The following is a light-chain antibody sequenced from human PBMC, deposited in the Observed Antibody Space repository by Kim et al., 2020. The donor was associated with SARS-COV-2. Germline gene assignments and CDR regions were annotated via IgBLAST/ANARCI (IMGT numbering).Light chain of an antibody. CDR2: DAS. Sequence: SPGERATPSCRASQSVSSYLTWYQQRPGQAPRLLIYDASNRATGIPARFSGRGSGTDFTLTISSLEPEDFAVYYCQQRSNWPPWTFGQGTKVDIK. J-gene: IGKJ1*01. CDR1: QSVSSY. CDR3: QQRSNWPPWT. V-gene: IGKV3-11*01.